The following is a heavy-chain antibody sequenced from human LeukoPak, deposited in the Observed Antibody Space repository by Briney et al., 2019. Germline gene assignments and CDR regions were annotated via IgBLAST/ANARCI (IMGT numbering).Heavy chain of an antibody. CDR2: IYYSGST. D-gene: IGHD1-26*01. CDR3: VRDNQYSNSRGDNWFDP. V-gene: IGHV4-59*12. Sequence: TSETLSLTCTVSGGSISSYYWSWIRQPPGKGLEWIGYIYYSGSTNYNPSLKSRVTISVDTSKNQFSLHLNSVTPEDTATYYCVRDNQYSNSRGDNWFDPWGQGTLVTVSS. CDR1: GGSISSYY. J-gene: IGHJ5*02.